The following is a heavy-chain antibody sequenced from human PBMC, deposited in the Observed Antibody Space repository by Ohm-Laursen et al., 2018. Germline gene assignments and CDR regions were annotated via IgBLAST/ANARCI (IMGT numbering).Heavy chain of an antibody. V-gene: IGHV3-23*01. CDR3: AKDARNYVWGSFGS. CDR2: ISRSGGGT. D-gene: IGHD3-16*01. Sequence: SLRLSCAASGFTFSSYGMSWVRQAPGKGPEWVSSISRSGGGTYYADSVKGRFTISRDNSKNTLYLQMNSLRAEDTAVYYCAKDARNYVWGSFGSWGQGTLVTVSS. CDR1: GFTFSSYG. J-gene: IGHJ4*02.